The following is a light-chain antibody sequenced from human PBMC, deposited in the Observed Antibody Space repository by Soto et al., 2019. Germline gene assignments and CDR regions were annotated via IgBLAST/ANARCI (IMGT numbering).Light chain of an antibody. CDR3: QQYNDWPPWT. CDR2: GAS. CDR1: QSVGSN. J-gene: IGKJ1*01. V-gene: IGKV3-15*01. Sequence: EIVMTQSPATLSVSPGERATLSCRASQSVGSNLAWYQQRPGQAPRLLIHGASTRATGIPARFSGSGSGTDFTLTISSLQSEDFAVYYCQQYNDWPPWTFGQGTKV.